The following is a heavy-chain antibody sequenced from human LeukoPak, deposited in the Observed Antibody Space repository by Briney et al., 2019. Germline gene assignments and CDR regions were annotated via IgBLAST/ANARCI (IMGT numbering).Heavy chain of an antibody. CDR3: ATDSYGDEDY. V-gene: IGHV1-69-2*01. J-gene: IGHJ4*02. CDR2: VNQEDGKT. Sequence: ASVKVSCKASGYRFRTYHMHWVKEAPGKGLEWVGSVNQEDGKTIYVEKFQGRVTITADTSTDTSYMELSGLRSDDTAIYYCATDSYGDEDYWGQGTLVTVSS. CDR1: GYRFRTYH. D-gene: IGHD4/OR15-4a*01.